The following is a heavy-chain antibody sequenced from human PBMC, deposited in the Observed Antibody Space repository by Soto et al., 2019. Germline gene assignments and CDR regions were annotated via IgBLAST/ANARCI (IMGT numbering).Heavy chain of an antibody. CDR1: GGSISSYY. CDR3: ARATGYSSSLTTYYFDY. J-gene: IGHJ4*02. D-gene: IGHD6-13*01. V-gene: IGHV4-4*07. CDR2: IYTSGST. Sequence: PSETLSLTCTVSGGSISSYYWSWIRQPAGKGLEWIGRIYTSGSTNYNPSLKSRVTMSVDTSKNQFSLKLSSVTAADTAVYYCARATGYSSSLTTYYFDYWGQGTLVTVSS.